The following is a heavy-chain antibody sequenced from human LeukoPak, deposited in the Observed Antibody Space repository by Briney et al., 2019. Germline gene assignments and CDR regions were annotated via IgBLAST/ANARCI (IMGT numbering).Heavy chain of an antibody. CDR2: ISYDGSHK. CDR1: GFMFSSYW. D-gene: IGHD2-15*01. CDR3: LSRLSPYCSGGTCSIVHFDY. Sequence: GGSLRLSCAASGFMFSSYWMTWVRQAPGKGLEWVAVISYDGSHKYYADSVKGRFTISRDNSKNTLYLQMNSLRAEDTAVYYCLSRLSPYCSGGTCSIVHFDYWGQGTLVTVSS. V-gene: IGHV3-30-3*01. J-gene: IGHJ4*02.